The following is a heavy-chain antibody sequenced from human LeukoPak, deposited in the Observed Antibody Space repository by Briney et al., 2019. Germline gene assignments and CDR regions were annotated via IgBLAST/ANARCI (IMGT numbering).Heavy chain of an antibody. D-gene: IGHD3-22*01. CDR3: ARLTGSGYYSIDY. CDR2: IIPILGIA. Sequence: SAKVSCKASGGTFSSYAISWVRQAPGQGLEWMGRIIPILGIANYAQKFQGRVTITADKSTSTAYMELSSLRSEDTAVYYCARLTGSGYYSIDYWGQGTLVTVSS. J-gene: IGHJ4*02. CDR1: GGTFSSYA. V-gene: IGHV1-69*04.